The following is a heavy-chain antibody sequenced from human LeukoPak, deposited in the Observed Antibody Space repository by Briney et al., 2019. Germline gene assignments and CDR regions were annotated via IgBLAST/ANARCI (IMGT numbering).Heavy chain of an antibody. Sequence: KPSETLSLTCTVSGGSIGSYYWSWIRQPAGKGLEWIGRIYTSGSTNYNPSLKSRVTMSVDTSTNQFSLKLSSVTAADTAVYYCARAPMVRGTKLNYYMDVWGKGTTVTVSS. J-gene: IGHJ6*03. CDR3: ARAPMVRGTKLNYYMDV. CDR2: IYTSGST. CDR1: GGSIGSYY. V-gene: IGHV4-4*07. D-gene: IGHD3-10*01.